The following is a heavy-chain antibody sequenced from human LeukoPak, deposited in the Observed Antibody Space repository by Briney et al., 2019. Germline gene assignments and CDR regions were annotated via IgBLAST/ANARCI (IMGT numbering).Heavy chain of an antibody. D-gene: IGHD3-22*01. CDR1: GYTFTGYY. V-gene: IGHV1-2*02. J-gene: IGHJ4*02. CDR2: INPNSGGT. Sequence: ASVKVSCKASGYTFTGYYMHWVRQAPGQGLEWMGWINPNSGGTNYAQKFQGRVTMTRDTSISTAYMELSRLRSEDTAVYYCASDLRWYYYDSSGYYFDYWGQGTLVTVSS. CDR3: ASDLRWYYYDSSGYYFDY.